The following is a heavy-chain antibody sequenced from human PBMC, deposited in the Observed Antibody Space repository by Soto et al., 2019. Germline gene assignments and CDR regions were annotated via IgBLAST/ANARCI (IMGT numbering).Heavy chain of an antibody. CDR2: TSEDGGRT. D-gene: IGHD2-2*01. J-gene: IGHJ4*02. CDR1: GFTFRSYW. CDR3: SRDLCRQYDS. V-gene: IGHV3-74*01. Sequence: EVHLVESGGGLVQSGESLRLSCAASGFTFRSYWMHWVRQAPGKGLVWVARTSEDGGRTDYADSVQGRFTISRDNANNALDLQMSSLRAEDTAIYFCSRDLCRQYDSWGQGTLVTVSS.